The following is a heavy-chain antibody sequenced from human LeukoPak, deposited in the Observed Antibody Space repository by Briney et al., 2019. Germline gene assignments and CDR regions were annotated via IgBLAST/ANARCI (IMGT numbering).Heavy chain of an antibody. CDR2: IRSKANSYAT. CDR3: TRLGPYGSGVY. D-gene: IGHD3-10*01. J-gene: IGHJ4*02. V-gene: IGHV3-73*01. CDR1: GFTFSGSA. Sequence: GGSLRLSCAASGFTFSGSAMHWVRQASGKGLEWVGRIRSKANSYATAYAASVKGRFTISRDDSKNTAYLQMNSLKTEDTAVYCCTRLGPYGSGVYWGQGTLVTVSS.